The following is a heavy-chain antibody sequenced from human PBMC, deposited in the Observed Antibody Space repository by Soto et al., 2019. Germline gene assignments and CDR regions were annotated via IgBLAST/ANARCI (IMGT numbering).Heavy chain of an antibody. CDR3: ARRNYGEEGYFFDF. J-gene: IGHJ4*02. V-gene: IGHV4-59*08. D-gene: IGHD4-17*01. CDR1: GGSITGYY. Sequence: QVQLRESGPGLVRPSETLSLTCTVSGGSITGYYWSWIRQPPGKGLEWIGYIYDSETTTYNAALKSRVTISADTSKNQFSLNLRSVTAADTAVYYCARRNYGEEGYFFDFWGQGLLVTVSS. CDR2: IYDSETT.